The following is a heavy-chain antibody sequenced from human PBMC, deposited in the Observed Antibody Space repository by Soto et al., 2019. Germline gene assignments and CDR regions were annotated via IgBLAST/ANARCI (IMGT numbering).Heavy chain of an antibody. CDR2: IYYSGST. J-gene: IGHJ4*01. CDR1: GGSISSSSYY. CDR3: ARQFGVTAIIY. Sequence: SETLSLTCTVSGGSISSSSYYWGWIRQPPGKGLEWIGSIYYSGSTYYNPSLKSRVTISVDTSKNQFSLKLSSVTAADTAVYYCARQFGVTAIIYWGHGTLVTVSS. V-gene: IGHV4-39*01. D-gene: IGHD2-21*02.